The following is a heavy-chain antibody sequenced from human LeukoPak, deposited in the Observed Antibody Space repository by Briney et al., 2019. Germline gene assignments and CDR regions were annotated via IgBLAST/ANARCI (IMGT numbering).Heavy chain of an antibody. Sequence: HPGGSLRLSCAASGFTFSSYAMSWVRQAPGKGLEWVSVISGSGGSTYYADYVQGRFTISRDNFKNTLYLQMNSLRAEDTAVYYCAQDRGSYSPRPDSWGQGTLVTVSS. CDR3: AQDRGSYSPRPDS. CDR2: ISGSGGST. D-gene: IGHD1-26*01. J-gene: IGHJ4*02. V-gene: IGHV3-23*01. CDR1: GFTFSSYA.